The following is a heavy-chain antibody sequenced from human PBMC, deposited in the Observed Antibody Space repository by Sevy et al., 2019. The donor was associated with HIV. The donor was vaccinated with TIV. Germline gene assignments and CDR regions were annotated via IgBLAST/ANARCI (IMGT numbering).Heavy chain of an antibody. CDR3: AKDYVVFSGETECMYV. D-gene: IGHD1-26*01. Sequence: GGSLRLSCAASGFTFSSYGMHWVRQAPGKGLEWVAFIRYDGSNKYYADSVKGRFTISRDNSKNTLYLQMNSLRAEDTAVYYCAKDYVVFSGETECMYVWGKGTTVTVSS. V-gene: IGHV3-30*02. J-gene: IGHJ6*03. CDR2: IRYDGSNK. CDR1: GFTFSSYG.